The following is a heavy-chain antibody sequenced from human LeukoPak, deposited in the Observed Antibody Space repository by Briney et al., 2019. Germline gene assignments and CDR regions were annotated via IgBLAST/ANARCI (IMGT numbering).Heavy chain of an antibody. Sequence: ASVKVSCKASGYTFTDYYINWVRQAPGQGLEWMGWINPNSGGTNYALKFQGRVTMTRDTSIRTAYMELSRLRSDDTAVYYCARDRPSITGTTLDYFDYWGQGTLLTVSS. CDR1: GYTFTDYY. CDR3: ARDRPSITGTTLDYFDY. J-gene: IGHJ4*02. CDR2: INPNSGGT. D-gene: IGHD1-7*01. V-gene: IGHV1-2*02.